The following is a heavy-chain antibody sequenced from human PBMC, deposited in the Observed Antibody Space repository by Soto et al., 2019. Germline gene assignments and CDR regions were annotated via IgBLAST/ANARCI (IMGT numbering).Heavy chain of an antibody. CDR3: ARETAGVTAAMRGGYYYGMDV. J-gene: IGHJ6*02. CDR2: IIPFFVTA. V-gene: IGHV1-69*12. Sequence: QVQLVQSGAEVKKPGSSVKVSCKASGGTFSNYAITWVRQAPGQGLEWMGGIIPFFVTANYAQKFQGRVTITADESTSTAYMELSSLTSEDTAVYFCARETAGVTAAMRGGYYYGMDVWGQGTKVTLSS. D-gene: IGHD2-2*01. CDR1: GGTFSNYA.